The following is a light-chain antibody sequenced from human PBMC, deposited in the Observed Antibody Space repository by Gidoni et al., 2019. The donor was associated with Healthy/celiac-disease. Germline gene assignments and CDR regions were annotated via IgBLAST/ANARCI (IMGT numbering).Light chain of an antibody. CDR1: QSVRSY. Sequence: EIVLTQSPATLSLSPGERATLSCRASQSVRSYLAWYQQKPGQAPRLLIYDASNRATGIPARFSGSGSGTDFTLTISSLEPEDFAVYYCQQRSNWPPVATFGQGTKVEIK. CDR3: QQRSNWPPVAT. V-gene: IGKV3-11*01. CDR2: DAS. J-gene: IGKJ1*01.